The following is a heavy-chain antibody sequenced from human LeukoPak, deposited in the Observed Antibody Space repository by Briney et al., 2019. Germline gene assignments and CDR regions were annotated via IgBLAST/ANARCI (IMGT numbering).Heavy chain of an antibody. V-gene: IGHV3-30*01. CDR3: ARGQQLVRGYFDY. D-gene: IGHD6-13*01. J-gene: IGHJ4*02. Sequence: GGSLRLSCVASGFSFSDSWMSWVRQAPGKGLEWVAVISYDGSNKYYADSVKGRFTISRDNSKNTLYLQMNSLRAEDTAVYYCARGQQLVRGYFDYWGQGTLVTVSS. CDR2: ISYDGSNK. CDR1: GFSFSDSW.